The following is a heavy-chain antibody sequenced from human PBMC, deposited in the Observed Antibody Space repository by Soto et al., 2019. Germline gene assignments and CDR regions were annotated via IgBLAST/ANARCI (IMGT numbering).Heavy chain of an antibody. J-gene: IGHJ4*02. V-gene: IGHV4-59*08. CDR1: GGSISIYY. CDR3: ARHNYGSGSTYFDY. Sequence: SETLSLTCTVSGGSISIYYWSWIRQPPGQGLEWIGYIYYSGSTNYNPSLKSRVTISVATSKTQFSLKLNSMTAADTAVYYCARHNYGSGSTYFDYWGQGTLVTVSS. CDR2: IYYSGST. D-gene: IGHD3-10*01.